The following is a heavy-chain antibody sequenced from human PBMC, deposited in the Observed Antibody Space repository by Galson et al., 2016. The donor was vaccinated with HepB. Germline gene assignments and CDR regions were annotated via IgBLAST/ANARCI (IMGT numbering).Heavy chain of an antibody. CDR2: INQHGSEK. CDR3: ARPAFCDSTSCYDLDV. J-gene: IGHJ6*02. Sequence: SLRLSCAASGFPFTTFWMIWVRQAPGEGLEWVANINQHGSEKYYLDSVKGRFIISRDNTKNLLFLQMNSLRAEDTAVYYCARPAFCDSTSCYDLDVWGQGTTVTVSS. V-gene: IGHV3-7*01. CDR1: GFPFTTFW. D-gene: IGHD2-2*01.